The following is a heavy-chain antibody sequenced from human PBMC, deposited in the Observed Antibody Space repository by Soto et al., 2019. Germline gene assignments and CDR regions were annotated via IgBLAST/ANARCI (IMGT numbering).Heavy chain of an antibody. D-gene: IGHD3-9*01. V-gene: IGHV1-46*01. Sequence: GASVKVSCKASGYPFTAYYIHWIRQAPGQGLQWMGGVNPSVNSTTYGEKFQGRVTVTWDTSTSTVFLEMISLRSEDSARYSCARGPPRGAYTIHFDHGGHGSLVTVSS. CDR3: ARGPPRGAYTIHFDH. CDR1: GYPFTAYY. J-gene: IGHJ5*02. CDR2: VNPSVNST.